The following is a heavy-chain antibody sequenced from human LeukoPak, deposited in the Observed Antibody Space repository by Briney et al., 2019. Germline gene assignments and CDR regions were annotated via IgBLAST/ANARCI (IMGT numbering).Heavy chain of an antibody. D-gene: IGHD5-18*01. CDR3: ARVGQLWPNYYYYMDV. V-gene: IGHV1-18*01. CDR2: ISAYNGNT. J-gene: IGHJ6*03. CDR1: GYTFTSYG. Sequence: RASVKVSCKASGYTFTSYGISWVRQAPGQGLEWMGWISAYNGNTNYAQKLQGRVTMTTDTSTSTAYMELRSLRSDDTAVYYCARVGQLWPNYYYYMDVWGKGTTVTVSS.